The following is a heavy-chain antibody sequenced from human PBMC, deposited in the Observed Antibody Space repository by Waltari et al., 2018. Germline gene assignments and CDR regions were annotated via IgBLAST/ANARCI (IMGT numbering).Heavy chain of an antibody. Sequence: QVQLQESGPGLVKPSETLSLTCTVSGGSISSSSYYWGWIRQPPGKGLEWIGSIYYSGSTYYNPSLKSRVTISVDTSKNQFSLKLSSVTAADTAVYYCARYRDFWKRLAFDIWGQGTMVTVSS. D-gene: IGHD3-3*01. CDR1: GGSISSSSYY. J-gene: IGHJ3*02. CDR2: IYYSGST. V-gene: IGHV4-39*07. CDR3: ARYRDFWKRLAFDI.